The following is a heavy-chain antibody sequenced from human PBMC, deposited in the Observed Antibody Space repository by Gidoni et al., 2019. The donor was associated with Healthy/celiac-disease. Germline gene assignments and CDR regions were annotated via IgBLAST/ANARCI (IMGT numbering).Heavy chain of an antibody. CDR1: GFPFDDYA. V-gene: IGHV3-9*01. J-gene: IGHJ4*02. CDR3: AKDTKTTVTTKFDY. Sequence: EVQLVESGGGLVQPGRSLRLSCAASGFPFDDYAMHWVRQAPGKGLEWVSGISWNSGSIGYADSVKGRFTISRDNAKNSLYLQMNSLRAEDTALYYCAKDTKTTVTTKFDYWGQGTLVTVSS. D-gene: IGHD4-17*01. CDR2: ISWNSGSI.